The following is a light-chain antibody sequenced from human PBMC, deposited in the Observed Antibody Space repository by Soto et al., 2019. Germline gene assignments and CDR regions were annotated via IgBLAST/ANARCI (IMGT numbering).Light chain of an antibody. CDR3: QHCDTYWA. V-gene: IGKV1-5*01. CDR1: RNIERW. CDR2: DAS. J-gene: IGKJ1*01. Sequence: DIQMTQSPSTLSASLGDRVSITCRASRNIERWLAWYQQKPGKAPRLLIYDASTLETGVPSRISGGGSGTAYTLTISSLQPDDNATYYCQHCDTYWAFGQGTNVEVE.